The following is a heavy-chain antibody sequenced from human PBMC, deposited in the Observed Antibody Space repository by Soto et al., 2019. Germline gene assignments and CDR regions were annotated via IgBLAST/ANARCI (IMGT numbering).Heavy chain of an antibody. CDR3: ARKFGYSYGYAFDP. CDR1: GGSISGYY. V-gene: IGHV4-4*07. J-gene: IGHJ5*02. CDR2: IYSSGTT. D-gene: IGHD5-18*01. Sequence: SETLSLTCTVSGGSISGYYWTWIRQAAGKGLEWIGRIYSSGTTKYNPSLKSRVTMSLDTSKNQFSLKLSSVTAADTAVYYCARKFGYSYGYAFDPWGQGTLVTVSS.